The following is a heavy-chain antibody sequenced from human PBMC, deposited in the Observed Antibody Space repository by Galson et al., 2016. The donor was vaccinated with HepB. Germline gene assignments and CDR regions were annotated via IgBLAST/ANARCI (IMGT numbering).Heavy chain of an antibody. D-gene: IGHD1-26*01. CDR2: SKNKANGYTT. CDR3: ARLQSGSPVN. J-gene: IGHJ4*02. V-gene: IGHV3-72*01. CDR1: GFIFSDHY. Sequence: SLRLSCAASGFIFSDHYMDWVRQAPGKGLEWLGRSKNKANGYTTEYAASVEGRFTISRDDSKKSLYLQMNSLKIEDTAVYYCARLQSGSPVNWGQGTLVTVSS.